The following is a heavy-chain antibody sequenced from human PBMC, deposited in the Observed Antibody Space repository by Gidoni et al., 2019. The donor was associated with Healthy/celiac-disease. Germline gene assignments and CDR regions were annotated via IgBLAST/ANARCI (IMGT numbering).Heavy chain of an antibody. CDR1: GFTFSDYS. CDR3: AREGGCSGGSCYFGYYYYGMDV. J-gene: IGHJ6*02. D-gene: IGHD2-15*01. Sequence: QVQLVESGGGLVKPGGSLRLSCAASGFTFSDYSLSWIRQAPGKGLEWVSYISSSGSTIYYADSVKGRFTISRDNAKNSLYLQMNSLRAEDTAVYYCAREGGCSGGSCYFGYYYYGMDVWGQGTTVTVSS. V-gene: IGHV3-11*01. CDR2: ISSSGSTI.